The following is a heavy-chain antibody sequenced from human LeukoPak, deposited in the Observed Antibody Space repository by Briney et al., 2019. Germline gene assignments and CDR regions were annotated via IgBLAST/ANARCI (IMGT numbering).Heavy chain of an antibody. V-gene: IGHV4-59*01. Sequence: SETLSLTCTVSGGSISSYYWIWLRQPPGKGLEWIGYIYYSGSTNYNPSLKSRVTISVDTSKNQYSLELSSVTAADTAVYYCARGSGSYSDYFDYWGQGTLVTVSS. CDR3: ARGSGSYSDYFDY. J-gene: IGHJ4*02. CDR1: GGSISSYY. D-gene: IGHD1-26*01. CDR2: IYYSGST.